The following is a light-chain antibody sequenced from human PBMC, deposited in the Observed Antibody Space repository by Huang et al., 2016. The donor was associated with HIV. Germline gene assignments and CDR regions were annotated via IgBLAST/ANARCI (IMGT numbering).Light chain of an antibody. Sequence: DIVMTQSPDSLAVSLGERATINCKSSQSVLYSSNNKNYLAWYQQKPGQPPKLLMYWAATRESGVPDRFSGSGSGTDFTLTISSLQAEEVAVYYCQQYYSTPRTFGPGTKVEIK. CDR1: QSVLYSSNNKNY. V-gene: IGKV4-1*01. J-gene: IGKJ1*01. CDR3: QQYYSTPRT. CDR2: WAA.